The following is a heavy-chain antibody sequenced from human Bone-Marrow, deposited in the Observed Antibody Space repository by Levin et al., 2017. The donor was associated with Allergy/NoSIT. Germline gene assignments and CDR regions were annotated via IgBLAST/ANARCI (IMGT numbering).Heavy chain of an antibody. D-gene: IGHD2-8*02. CDR3: AKSDCAGGGYKRTDY. V-gene: IGHV3-23*01. CDR2: ITGSGDAT. CDR1: GVTFSNYA. J-gene: IGHJ4*02. Sequence: GESLKISCAASGVTFSNYAMIWFRQAPGKGLEWVSSITGSGDATYYADSVRGRFTISRDNSKNTLYLQLDSLRADDTAFYYCAKSDCAGGGYKRTDYWGQGTLVTVSS.